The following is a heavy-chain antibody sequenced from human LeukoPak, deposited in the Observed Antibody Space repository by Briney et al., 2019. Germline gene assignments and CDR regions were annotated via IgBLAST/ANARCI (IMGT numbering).Heavy chain of an antibody. D-gene: IGHD1-14*01. CDR1: GGSISSSSYY. V-gene: IGHV4-39*07. CDR3: ARDPRTYLDY. CDR2: IYYSGST. J-gene: IGHJ4*02. Sequence: SETLSLTCTVSGGSISSSSYYWGWIRQPPGKGLEWIGSIYYSGSTYYNPSLKSRVTISVDTSKNQFSLKLSSVTAADTAVYYCARDPRTYLDYWGQGTLVTVSS.